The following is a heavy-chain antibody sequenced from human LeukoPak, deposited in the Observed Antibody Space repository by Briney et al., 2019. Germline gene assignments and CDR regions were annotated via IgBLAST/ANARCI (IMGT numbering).Heavy chain of an antibody. Sequence: GGSLRLSCAASGFIFRSYSMNWVRQAPGKGLEWVSYIGTSSSTIYYADSVKGRFTISRDNAKNSLYLQMNSLRAEDTALYYCARVSRGSGYAFDIWGQGTMVTVSS. J-gene: IGHJ3*02. CDR3: ARVSRGSGYAFDI. CDR2: IGTSSSTI. D-gene: IGHD6-19*01. V-gene: IGHV3-48*01. CDR1: GFIFRSYS.